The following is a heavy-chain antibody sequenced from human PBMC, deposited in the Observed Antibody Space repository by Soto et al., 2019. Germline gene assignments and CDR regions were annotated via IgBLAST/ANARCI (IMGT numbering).Heavy chain of an antibody. CDR3: ARDGRPTIFGVDLHFDY. Sequence: GASVKVSCKASGYTFTSYYMHWVRQAPGQGLEWMGIINPSGGSTSYAQKFQGRVTMTRDTSTSTVYMELSSLRSEDTAVYYCARDGRPTIFGVDLHFDYWGQGTLVTSPQ. J-gene: IGHJ4*02. CDR1: GYTFTSYY. V-gene: IGHV1-46*01. CDR2: INPSGGST. D-gene: IGHD3-3*01.